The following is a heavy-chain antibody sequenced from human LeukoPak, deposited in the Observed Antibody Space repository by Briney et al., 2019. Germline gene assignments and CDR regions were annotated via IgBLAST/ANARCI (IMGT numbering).Heavy chain of an antibody. CDR2: INHSGST. CDR1: GGSFSGYY. V-gene: IGHV4-34*01. D-gene: IGHD5-18*01. J-gene: IGHJ4*02. CDR3: ARLSGRTPRWIRAYYFDY. Sequence: SETLSLTCAVYGGSFSGYYWSWIRQPPGKGLEWIGEINHSGSTNYNPSLKSRVTISVDTSKNQFSLKLSSVTAADTAVYYCARLSGRTPRWIRAYYFDYWGQGTLVTVSS.